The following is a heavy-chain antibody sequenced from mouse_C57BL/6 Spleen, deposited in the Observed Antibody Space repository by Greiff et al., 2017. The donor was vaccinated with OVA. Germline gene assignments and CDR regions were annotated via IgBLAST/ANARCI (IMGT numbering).Heavy chain of an antibody. Sequence: QVQLKQPGAELVKPGASVKMSCKASGYTFTSYWITWVKQRPGQGLEWIGDIYPGSGSTNYNEKFKSKATLTVDTSSSTAYMQLSSLTSEDSAVYYCAVGYYGSSYYAMDYWGQGTSVTVSS. CDR1: GYTFTSYW. CDR3: AVGYYGSSYYAMDY. CDR2: IYPGSGST. V-gene: IGHV1-55*01. D-gene: IGHD1-1*01. J-gene: IGHJ4*01.